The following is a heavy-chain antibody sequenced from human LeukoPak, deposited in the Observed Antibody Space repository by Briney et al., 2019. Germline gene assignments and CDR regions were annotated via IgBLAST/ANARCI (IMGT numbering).Heavy chain of an antibody. V-gene: IGHV1-2*02. J-gene: IGHJ4*02. Sequence: ASVKVSCKASGYTFTGYYMHWVRQAPGQGLEWMGWINPNSGGTNYAQKLQGRVTMTTDTSTSTAYMELRSLRSDDTAVYYCAREGSSSLGGIDYWGQGTLVTVSS. CDR2: INPNSGGT. D-gene: IGHD6-6*01. CDR3: AREGSSSLGGIDY. CDR1: GYTFTGYY.